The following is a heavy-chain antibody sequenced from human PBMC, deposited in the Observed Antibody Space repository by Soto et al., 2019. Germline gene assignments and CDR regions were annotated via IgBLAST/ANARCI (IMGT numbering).Heavy chain of an antibody. CDR3: AREARYGSGDFDY. CDR2: ISYDGSNK. V-gene: IGHV3-30-3*01. CDR1: GFTFSSYA. J-gene: IGHJ4*02. D-gene: IGHD3-10*01. Sequence: QVQLVESGGGVVQPGRSLRLSCAASGFTFSSYAMHWVRQAPGKGLEWVAVISYDGSNKYYADSVKGRFTISRDNSKNTLYLQMNSLRAEETAVYYCAREARYGSGDFDYWGQGTLVTVSS.